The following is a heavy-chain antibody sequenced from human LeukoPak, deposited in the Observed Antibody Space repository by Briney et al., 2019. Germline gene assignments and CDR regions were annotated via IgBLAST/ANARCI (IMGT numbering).Heavy chain of an antibody. Sequence: PGGSLRLSCEASEFTFSVYWMSWVRQAPGRGLEWVANIKEDGSGRDYVDSVKSRFTISRDNAKNSLYLQMNSLRVEDTAVYYCARHAGYILDYWGQGTLVTVSS. CDR3: ARHAGYILDY. V-gene: IGHV3-7*01. CDR1: EFTFSVYW. CDR2: IKEDGSGR. D-gene: IGHD5-24*01. J-gene: IGHJ4*02.